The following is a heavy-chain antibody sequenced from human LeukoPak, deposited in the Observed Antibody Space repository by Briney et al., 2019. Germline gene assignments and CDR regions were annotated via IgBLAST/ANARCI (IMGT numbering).Heavy chain of an antibody. Sequence: GGSLRLSCAASGFTFSSYGMHWVRQAPGKGLEWVAVIWYDGSNKYYADSVKGRFTISRDNSKNTLYLQMNSLRAEDTAVYYCARDRYSSGWYSWYYYYGMDVWGQGTTVTVSS. J-gene: IGHJ6*02. CDR1: GFTFSSYG. V-gene: IGHV3-33*01. D-gene: IGHD6-19*01. CDR2: IWYDGSNK. CDR3: ARDRYSSGWYSWYYYYGMDV.